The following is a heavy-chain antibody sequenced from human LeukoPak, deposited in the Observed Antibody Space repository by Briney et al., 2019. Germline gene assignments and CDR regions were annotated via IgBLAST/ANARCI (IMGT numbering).Heavy chain of an antibody. CDR2: RGT. D-gene: IGHD5-24*01. Sequence: PSETLSLTCAVSNGSLSGYSWIWIRQSPGKGLEWIGHRGTIYSPTLRSRATLSVDTSKTQFSLNLRSVTAADTAVYFCVRSANAYTPWHFDLWGRGTLVIVSS. V-gene: IGHV4-59*08. CDR3: VRSANAYTPWHFDL. J-gene: IGHJ2*01. CDR1: NGSLSGYS.